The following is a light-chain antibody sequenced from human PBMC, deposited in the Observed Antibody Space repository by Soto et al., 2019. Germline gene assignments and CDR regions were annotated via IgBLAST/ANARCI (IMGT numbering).Light chain of an antibody. CDR2: GGT. J-gene: IGLJ1*01. CDR1: SSDVGSYNL. V-gene: IGLV2-23*01. CDR3: CSYAGSSTLYV. Sequence: QSVLTQPASVSGSPGQSITISCTGTSSDVGSYNLVSWYQQLPGKAPKLMIFGGTKRPSGVSSRFSGSTSGNTASLTISGLQAEDEADYYCCSYAGSSTLYVFGTGTKLTVL.